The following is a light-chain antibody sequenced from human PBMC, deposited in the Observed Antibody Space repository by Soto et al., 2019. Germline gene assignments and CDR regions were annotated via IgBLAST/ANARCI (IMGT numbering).Light chain of an antibody. CDR2: DAT. Sequence: EIVLTQSPATLSLSPGESATLSCRASQSLSNYLAWYQRKPGQAPRLLIYDATNRATGIPARFSGSGSGTDFTLTISTLEPEDFAVYYCQERTNWLFTFGPGTKVEIK. CDR3: QERTNWLFT. V-gene: IGKV3-11*01. CDR1: QSLSNY. J-gene: IGKJ3*01.